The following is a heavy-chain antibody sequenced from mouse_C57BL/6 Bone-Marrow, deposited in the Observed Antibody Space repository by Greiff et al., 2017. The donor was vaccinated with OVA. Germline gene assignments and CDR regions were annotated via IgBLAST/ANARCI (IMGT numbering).Heavy chain of an antibody. V-gene: IGHV14-4*01. CDR1: GFNIKDDY. Sequence: EVQLQQSGAELVRPGASVKLSCTASGFNIKDDYMHWVKQRPEQGLEWIGWIDPENGDTEYASKFQGKATITADTSSNTAYLQLSSLTSEDTAVYYCTTFRGYCYAMDYWGQGTSVTVSS. D-gene: IGHD2-14*01. J-gene: IGHJ4*01. CDR2: IDPENGDT. CDR3: TTFRGYCYAMDY.